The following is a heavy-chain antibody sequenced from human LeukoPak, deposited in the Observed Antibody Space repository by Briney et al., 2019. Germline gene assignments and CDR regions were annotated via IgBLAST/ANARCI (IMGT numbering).Heavy chain of an antibody. CDR1: GFTFSSYS. V-gene: IGHV3-21*01. Sequence: PGGSLRLSCAASGFTFSSYSMNWVRQAPGKGLEWVSSISSSGSYIYNADSVKGRFTISRDNAKNSLYLQMNSLRAEDTAVYYCARDAYGSGSPSPFDDWGQGTLVTVSS. J-gene: IGHJ4*02. CDR2: ISSSGSYI. D-gene: IGHD3-10*01. CDR3: ARDAYGSGSPSPFDD.